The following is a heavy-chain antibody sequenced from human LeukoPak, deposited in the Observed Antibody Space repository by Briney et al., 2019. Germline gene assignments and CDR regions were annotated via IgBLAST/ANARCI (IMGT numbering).Heavy chain of an antibody. J-gene: IGHJ6*03. CDR2: IYHSGST. Sequence: SETLSLTCTVSGGSIISSSYYWGWIRQPPGKGLEWIGSIYHSGSTYYNPSLKSRVTISVDTSKNQFSLKLSSVTAADTAVFYCAGSDYYYYKDVWGKGTTVTVSS. V-gene: IGHV4-39*01. D-gene: IGHD3-10*01. CDR1: GGSIISSSYY. CDR3: AGSDYYYYKDV.